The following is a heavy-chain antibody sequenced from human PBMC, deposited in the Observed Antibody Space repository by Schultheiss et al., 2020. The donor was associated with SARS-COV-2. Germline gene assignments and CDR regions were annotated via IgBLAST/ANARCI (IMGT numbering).Heavy chain of an antibody. V-gene: IGHV3-23*01. J-gene: IGHJ4*02. D-gene: IGHD6-19*01. Sequence: GGSLRLSCAASGFTLSAYAMTWVRQAPGKGLEWVSTISGTGSRAYYADSVKGRFTISRDNSKNTLYLQINSLRAEDTAVYYCARDLRAVAVFGFDYWGQGTLVTVSS. CDR1: GFTLSAYA. CDR2: ISGTGSRA. CDR3: ARDLRAVAVFGFDY.